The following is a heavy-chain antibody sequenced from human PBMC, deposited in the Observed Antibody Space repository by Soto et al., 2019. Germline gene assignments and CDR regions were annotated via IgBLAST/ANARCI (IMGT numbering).Heavy chain of an antibody. J-gene: IGHJ4*02. CDR2: INPNSGGT. CDR1: GYIFTDYY. CDR3: ARGYSSGWYPSFDY. D-gene: IGHD6-19*01. Sequence: GASVKVSCKASGYIFTDYYMHWVRQAPGQELGWMGRINPNSGGTNYAQKLQGRVTMTTDTSMSTAYMELRSLRSDDTAVYYCARGYSSGWYPSFDYPGQLTLVTVSS. V-gene: IGHV1-2*06.